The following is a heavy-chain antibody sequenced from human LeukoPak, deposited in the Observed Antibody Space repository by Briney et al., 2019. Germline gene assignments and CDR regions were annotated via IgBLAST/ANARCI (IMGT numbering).Heavy chain of an antibody. CDR3: ARVSRGFLEHY. CDR1: GFIVSDKY. CDR2: IFSGGST. D-gene: IGHD3-3*01. V-gene: IGHV3-69-1*01. J-gene: IGHJ4*02. Sequence: GGSLRLSCVASGFIVSDKYVHWVRQAPGKGLEWVSVIFSGGSTYYTDSVKGRFTISRDNAKNSLYLQMNSLRAEDTAVYYCARVSRGFLEHYWGQGTLVTVSS.